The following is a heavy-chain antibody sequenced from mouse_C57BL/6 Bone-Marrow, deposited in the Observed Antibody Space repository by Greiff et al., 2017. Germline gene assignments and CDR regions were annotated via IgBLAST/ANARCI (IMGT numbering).Heavy chain of an antibody. V-gene: IGHV14-4*01. CDR2: IDPENGDT. CDR1: GFNIKDDY. J-gene: IGHJ3*01. CDR3: TIDSSGPACFAY. Sequence: VQLKQSGAELVRPGASVKLSCTASGFNIKDDYMHWVKQRPEQGLEWIGWIDPENGDTEYASKFQGKATITADTPSNTAYLQLSSLTSEDTAVYYCTIDSSGPACFAYWGQGTLVTVSA. D-gene: IGHD3-2*02.